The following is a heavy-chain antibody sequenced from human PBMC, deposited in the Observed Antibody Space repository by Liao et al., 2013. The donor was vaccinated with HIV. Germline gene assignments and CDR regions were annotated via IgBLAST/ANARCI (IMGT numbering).Heavy chain of an antibody. CDR1: GGSFSGYF. Sequence: QVQLQQWGAGLLKPSETLSLTCAVYGGSFSGYFWSWIRQPPGKGLEWIGEINHSGSTKYNPSLKSRVTISADTSKNQFSLKLSSVTAADTAVYYCAREAYYDFWSGYYGDYFYYMDVWGKGTTVTVSS. CDR2: INHSGST. D-gene: IGHD3-3*01. J-gene: IGHJ6*03. V-gene: IGHV4-34*01. CDR3: AREAYYDFWSGYYGDYFYYMDV.